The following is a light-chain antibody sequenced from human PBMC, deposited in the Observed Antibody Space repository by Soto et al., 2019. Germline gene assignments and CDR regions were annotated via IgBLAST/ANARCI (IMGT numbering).Light chain of an antibody. CDR3: QQSYSTTIT. CDR2: AAS. Sequence: DIQMTQSRSSLSASVGYRVTITCRASQSISSYLNWYHQKQGKAPKIVIYAASSLQSGVPSRFSGSGSGTDFNLTISSLQTEDFATYDCQQSYSTTITFGQGTRLEIK. CDR1: QSISSY. V-gene: IGKV1-39*01. J-gene: IGKJ5*01.